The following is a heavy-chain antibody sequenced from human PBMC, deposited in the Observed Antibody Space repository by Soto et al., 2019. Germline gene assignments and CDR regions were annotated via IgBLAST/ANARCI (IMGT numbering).Heavy chain of an antibody. Sequence: GGSLRLSCAASGFTVSSNYMSWVRQAPGKGLEWVSVIYSGGSTYYADSGKCRCTISRDNYKKTLHLQMNSLRAEDTAVYDCARDPVIQNNNCSSTSCPRYWGQGTLVTVSS. CDR3: ARDPVIQNNNCSSTSCPRY. CDR2: IYSGGST. CDR1: GFTVSSNY. J-gene: IGHJ4*02. D-gene: IGHD2-2*01. V-gene: IGHV3-66*01.